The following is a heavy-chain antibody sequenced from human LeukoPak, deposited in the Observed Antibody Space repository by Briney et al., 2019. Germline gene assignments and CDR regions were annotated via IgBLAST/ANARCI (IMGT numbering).Heavy chain of an antibody. CDR2: FYYSGT. V-gene: IGHV4-59*11. Sequence: SETLSLTCTVSGASISSQYWGWIRQPPGKGLEWIGNFYYSGTNCNPSLESRVTISVDTSNNQFPLSVSSVTAADTAVYYYGTQPPDWGQGTLVTVSS. CDR3: GTQPPD. J-gene: IGHJ4*02. CDR1: GASISSQY.